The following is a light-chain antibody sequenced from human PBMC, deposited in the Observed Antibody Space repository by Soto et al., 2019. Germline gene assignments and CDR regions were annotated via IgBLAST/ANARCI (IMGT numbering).Light chain of an antibody. J-gene: IGKJ4*01. V-gene: IGKV1-39*01. CDR2: AAF. CDR1: QTISAY. CDR3: QQSYSTPPT. Sequence: DIQMTQSPSSLSASVGDRVTITCRASQTISAYLNWYQQKPGKAPQLLIFAAFALQSGVPSRFGGSGSGTDFTLTINSLQPEDFATYYCQQSYSTPPTFGGGTKVDIK.